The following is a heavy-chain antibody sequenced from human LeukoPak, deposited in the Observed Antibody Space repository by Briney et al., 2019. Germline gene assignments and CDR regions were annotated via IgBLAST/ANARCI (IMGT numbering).Heavy chain of an antibody. CDR3: ASSVAVAGMGDYFDY. D-gene: IGHD6-19*01. Sequence: SETLSLTCTVSGGSISSYYWSWIRQPPGKGLEWIGYIYYSGSTNYNPSLKSRVTISVDTSKNQFSLKLSSVTAADTAVYYCASSVAVAGMGDYFDYWGRGTLVTVSS. CDR2: IYYSGST. V-gene: IGHV4-59*12. CDR1: GGSISSYY. J-gene: IGHJ4*02.